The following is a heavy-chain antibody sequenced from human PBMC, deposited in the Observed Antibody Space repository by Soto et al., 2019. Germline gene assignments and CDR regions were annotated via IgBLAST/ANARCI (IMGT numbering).Heavy chain of an antibody. J-gene: IGHJ3*02. V-gene: IGHV3-48*02. Sequence: GGSLRLSCAASGFTFSSYSMNWVRQAPGKGLEWVSYISSSSSTIYYADSVKGRFTISRDNAKNSLYLQMNSLRDEDTAVYYCARPPRSMGPGEAFDIWGQGTMVTVSS. CDR1: GFTFSSYS. CDR3: ARPPRSMGPGEAFDI. D-gene: IGHD3-10*01. CDR2: ISSSSSTI.